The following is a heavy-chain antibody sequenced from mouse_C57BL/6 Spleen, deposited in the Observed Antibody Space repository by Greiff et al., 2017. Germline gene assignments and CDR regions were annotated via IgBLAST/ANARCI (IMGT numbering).Heavy chain of an antibody. Sequence: QVQLQQSGAELVKPGASVKISCKASGYAFSSYWMNWVKQRPGKGLEWIGQIYPGDGDTNYNGKFKGKATLTADKSSSTAYMQLSSLTSEDSAVYVCAREGFTTVVRYFDVWGTGTTVTVSS. J-gene: IGHJ1*03. CDR2: IYPGDGDT. CDR1: GYAFSSYW. D-gene: IGHD1-1*01. CDR3: AREGFTTVVRYFDV. V-gene: IGHV1-80*01.